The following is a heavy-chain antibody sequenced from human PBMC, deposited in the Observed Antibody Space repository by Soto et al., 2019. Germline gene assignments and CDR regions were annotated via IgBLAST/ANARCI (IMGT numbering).Heavy chain of an antibody. CDR3: ARGSPPSSSYSGSSFDP. D-gene: IGHD6-13*01. Sequence: SETLSLTCAVSGDSVTSGAYYWSWIRQHPGKGLEWIGYIYYSGRTYYNPSLKSRLTISLDTSKDQFSLKLNSVTAADTAVYYCARGSPPSSSYSGSSFDPWGQGTLVTVSS. CDR2: IYYSGRT. CDR1: GDSVTSGAYY. J-gene: IGHJ5*02. V-gene: IGHV4-31*11.